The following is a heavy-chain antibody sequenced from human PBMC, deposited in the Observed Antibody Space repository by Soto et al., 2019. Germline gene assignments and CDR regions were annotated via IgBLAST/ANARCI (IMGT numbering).Heavy chain of an antibody. Sequence: ASVKVSCKASGYTFTGYYMHWVRQAPGQGLEWMEWINPNSGGTNYAQKFQGWVTMTRDTSISTAYMELSRLRSDDTAVYYCARARLYYYDSSGYLYGMDVWGQGTTVTVSS. J-gene: IGHJ6*02. CDR3: ARARLYYYDSSGYLYGMDV. CDR1: GYTFTGYY. CDR2: INPNSGGT. V-gene: IGHV1-2*04. D-gene: IGHD3-22*01.